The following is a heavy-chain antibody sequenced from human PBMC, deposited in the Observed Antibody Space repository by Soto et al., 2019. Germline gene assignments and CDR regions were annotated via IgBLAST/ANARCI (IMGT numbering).Heavy chain of an antibody. D-gene: IGHD2-15*01. CDR3: ARHTLGYCSGGSCYPVPLKY. Sequence: PGESLKISCKGSGYSFTSYWISWVRQIPGKGLEWMGRIDPSDSYTNYSPSFQGHVTISADKSISTAYLQWSSLKASDTAMYYCARHTLGYCSGGSCYPVPLKYWGQGTLVTVYS. CDR2: IDPSDSYT. V-gene: IGHV5-10-1*01. CDR1: GYSFTSYW. J-gene: IGHJ4*02.